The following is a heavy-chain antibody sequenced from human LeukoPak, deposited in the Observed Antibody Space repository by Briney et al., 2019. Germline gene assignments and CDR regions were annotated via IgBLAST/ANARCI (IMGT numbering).Heavy chain of an antibody. CDR1: GYTFTSYY. D-gene: IGHD1-26*01. CDR3: ARDRGGSYSIDY. CDR2: INPSGGST. J-gene: IGHJ4*02. Sequence: ASVKVSCKASGYTFTSYYMHWVRQAPGQGLEWMGIINPSGGSTSYAQKFQGRVTMTRDTSTSTAYMELSRLTTEDTAIYYCARDRGGSYSIDYWGQGTLITVSS. V-gene: IGHV1-46*01.